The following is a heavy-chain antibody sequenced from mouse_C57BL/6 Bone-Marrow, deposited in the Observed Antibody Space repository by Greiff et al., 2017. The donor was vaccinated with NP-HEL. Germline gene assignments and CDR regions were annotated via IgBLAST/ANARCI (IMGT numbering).Heavy chain of an antibody. Sequence: VQLQQSGAELVKPGASVKLSCKASGYTFTSYWMQWVKQRPGQGLEWIGEIDPSDSYTNYNQKFKGKATLTVDTSSSTAYMQLSSLTSEDSAVYYCARRRYDEGDYWGQGTTLTVSS. V-gene: IGHV1-50*01. CDR2: IDPSDSYT. CDR3: ARRRYDEGDY. CDR1: GYTFTSYW. J-gene: IGHJ2*01. D-gene: IGHD2-12*01.